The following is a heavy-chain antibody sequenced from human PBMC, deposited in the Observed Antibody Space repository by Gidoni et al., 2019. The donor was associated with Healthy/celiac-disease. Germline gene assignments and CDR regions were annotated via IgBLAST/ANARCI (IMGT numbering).Heavy chain of an antibody. J-gene: IGHJ6*03. CDR1: GFTFRSYW. Sequence: VHLVASGGALFQPGGSLRLPCAASGFTFRSYWMSWVRQAPGKGVGWVGKRKQDGSEKDYVESVKGRVTIDRDNAKNSLYLRMNSLRAEDTAVDYCARVIEGDYEYYRDGWGKGTTVTVSS. CDR2: RKQDGSEK. D-gene: IGHD1-26*01. V-gene: IGHV3-7*04. CDR3: ARVIEGDYEYYRDG.